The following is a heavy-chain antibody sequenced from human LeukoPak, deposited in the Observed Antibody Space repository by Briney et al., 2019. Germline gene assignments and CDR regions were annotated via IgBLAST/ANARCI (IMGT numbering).Heavy chain of an antibody. CDR2: ISSSSSTI. Sequence: PGGSLRLSCAASGFTFSSYSMNWVRQAPGKGLEGVSYISSSSSTIYYADSVKGRFTISRDNAKNSLYLQMNSLRAEDTAVYYCARNYGSGSYHLFDYWGQGTLVTVSS. V-gene: IGHV3-48*01. J-gene: IGHJ4*02. D-gene: IGHD3-10*01. CDR3: ARNYGSGSYHLFDY. CDR1: GFTFSSYS.